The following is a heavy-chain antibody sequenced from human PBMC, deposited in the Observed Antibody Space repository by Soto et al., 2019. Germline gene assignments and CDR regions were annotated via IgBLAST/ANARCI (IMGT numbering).Heavy chain of an antibody. Sequence: QFQLVQSGAEVKKPGASVKVSCKASGYTFTSYGISWVRQAPGQGLEWMGWISAYNGNTNYAQKLQGRVTMTTDTSTSTAYMELRSLRSDDTAVYYCARGDYVWGSYHNGAEYFQHWGQGTLVTVSS. D-gene: IGHD3-16*02. CDR3: ARGDYVWGSYHNGAEYFQH. CDR2: ISAYNGNT. V-gene: IGHV1-18*01. J-gene: IGHJ1*01. CDR1: GYTFTSYG.